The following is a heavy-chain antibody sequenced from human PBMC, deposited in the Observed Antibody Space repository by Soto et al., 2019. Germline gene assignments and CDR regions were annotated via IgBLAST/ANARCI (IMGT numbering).Heavy chain of an antibody. D-gene: IGHD3-3*01. J-gene: IGHJ6*02. V-gene: IGHV3-23*01. CDR3: AKDRSGYDFWSGLEYYYGMDV. CDR1: GFTFSSYA. Sequence: GGSLRLSCAASGFTFSSYAMSWVRQAPGKGLEWVSAISGSGGSTYYADSVKGRFTISRDNSKNTLYLQMNSLRAEDTAVYYCAKDRSGYDFWSGLEYYYGMDVWGQGTTVTVSS. CDR2: ISGSGGST.